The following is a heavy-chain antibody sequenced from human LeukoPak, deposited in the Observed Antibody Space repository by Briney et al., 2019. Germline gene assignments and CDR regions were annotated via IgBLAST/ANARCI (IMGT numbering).Heavy chain of an antibody. CDR3: ARVKWELPRRMGYAFDI. Sequence: GGSLRLSCAASGFTFDDYAMHWVRQAPGKGLEWVSGITWNSGTIGYADSVKGRFTISRDNAKNSLYLQMNSLRAEDTAVYYCARVKWELPRRMGYAFDIWGQGTMVTVSS. V-gene: IGHV3-9*01. J-gene: IGHJ3*02. CDR1: GFTFDDYA. D-gene: IGHD1-26*01. CDR2: ITWNSGTI.